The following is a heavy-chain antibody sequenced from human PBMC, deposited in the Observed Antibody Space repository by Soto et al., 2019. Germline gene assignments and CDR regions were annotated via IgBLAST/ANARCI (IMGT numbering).Heavy chain of an antibody. J-gene: IGHJ4*02. D-gene: IGHD4-17*01. Sequence: PGGSLRLSCSASGFTFSSYAMDWVRQAPGQGLEWLSAISTDGSRTFYADSVKGRFTISRDNSKNTLYLQMSSLRAEDTAVYYCVKDSFREGVITVTLFSYWGQGTLVTVSS. CDR3: VKDSFREGVITVTLFSY. CDR2: ISTDGSRT. CDR1: GFTFSSYA. V-gene: IGHV3-64D*06.